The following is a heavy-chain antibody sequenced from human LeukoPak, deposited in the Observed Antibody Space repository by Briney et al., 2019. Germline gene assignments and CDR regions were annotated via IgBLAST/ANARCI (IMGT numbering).Heavy chain of an antibody. V-gene: IGHV3-30*02. D-gene: IGHD3-22*01. CDR3: ARDDRITMIVVVDGSFDY. J-gene: IGHJ4*02. CDR1: GFTFSSYG. Sequence: GGSLRLSCAASGFTFSSYGMHWVRQAPGKGLEWVAFIRYDGSNKYYADSVKGRFTISRDNSKNTLYLQMNSLRAEDTAVYYCARDDRITMIVVVDGSFDYWGQGTLVTVSS. CDR2: IRYDGSNK.